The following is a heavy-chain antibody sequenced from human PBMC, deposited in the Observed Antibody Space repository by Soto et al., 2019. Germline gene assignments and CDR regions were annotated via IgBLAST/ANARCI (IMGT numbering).Heavy chain of an antibody. CDR3: ARDDPVIVGAETYHYYYGMDV. Sequence: GGSLRLSCAASGFTFSSYAMHWVRQAPGKGLEWVAVISYDGSNKYYADSVKGRFTISRDNSKNTLYLQMNSLRAEDTAVYYCARDDPVIVGAETYHYYYGMDVWGQGTTVTVSS. D-gene: IGHD1-26*01. CDR1: GFTFSSYA. J-gene: IGHJ6*02. CDR2: ISYDGSNK. V-gene: IGHV3-30-3*01.